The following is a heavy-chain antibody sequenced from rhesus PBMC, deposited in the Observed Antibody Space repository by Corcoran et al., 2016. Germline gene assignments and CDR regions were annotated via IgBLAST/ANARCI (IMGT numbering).Heavy chain of an antibody. CDR2: IYGSSGST. J-gene: IGHJ5-2*02. D-gene: IGHD6S26*01. CDR3: ARPLHSSGWSYDVSLDV. Sequence: QVQLQESGPGLVKPSETLSLTCAVSGGSISGGYDWSWIRQPPGKGLEWIGYIYGSSGSTNHNPSLKNRFTISKDTSKNQFSLKLSSVTAADTAVYYCARPLHSSGWSYDVSLDVWGRGVLVTVSS. CDR1: GGSISGGYD. V-gene: IGHV4-76*01.